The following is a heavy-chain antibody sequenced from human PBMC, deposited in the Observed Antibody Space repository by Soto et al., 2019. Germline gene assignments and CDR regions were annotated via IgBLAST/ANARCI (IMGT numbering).Heavy chain of an antibody. V-gene: IGHV3-23*01. Sequence: GGSLRLSCAASGFTFSSYSMSWVRQAPGKGLEWVSAISGSGGSTYYADSVKGRFTISRDNSKNTLYLQMNSLRAEDTAVYYCAKLTTDHHSGSHKAYFDYWGQGTLVTVSS. J-gene: IGHJ4*02. D-gene: IGHD1-26*01. CDR2: ISGSGGST. CDR3: AKLTTDHHSGSHKAYFDY. CDR1: GFTFSSYS.